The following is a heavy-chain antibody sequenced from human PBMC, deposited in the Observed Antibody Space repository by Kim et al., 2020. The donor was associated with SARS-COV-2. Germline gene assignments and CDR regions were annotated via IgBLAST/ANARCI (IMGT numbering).Heavy chain of an antibody. CDR3: ARDNNYDILTGYYENWFDP. V-gene: IGHV4-59*13. D-gene: IGHD3-9*01. CDR2: IYYSGST. CDR1: GVSISSYD. Sequence: SETLSLTCTVSGVSISSYDWSWIRQPPGKGLEWIGYIYYSGSTNYNPSLMSRVTILVDTSKNQFSLKLSSVTAADTAVDYCARDNNYDILTGYYENWFDPWGQGTLVTVSS. J-gene: IGHJ5*02.